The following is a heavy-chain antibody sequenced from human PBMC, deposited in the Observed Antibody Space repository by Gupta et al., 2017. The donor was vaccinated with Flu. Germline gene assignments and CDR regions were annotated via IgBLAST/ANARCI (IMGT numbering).Heavy chain of an antibody. Sequence: WVRQAPGQGLEWMGRINPNTGVTNSAQKFQGRVTMSRDTSISTAYMELTRLTSDDSAVYYCARENYVYSLYSYYYHMDVWGKGTTVTVSS. CDR2: INPNTGVT. CDR3: ARENYVYSLYSYYYHMDV. V-gene: IGHV1-2*06. J-gene: IGHJ6*03. D-gene: IGHD4-4*01.